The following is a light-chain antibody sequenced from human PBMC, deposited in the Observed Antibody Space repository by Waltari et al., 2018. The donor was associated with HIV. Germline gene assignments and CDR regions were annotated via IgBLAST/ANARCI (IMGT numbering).Light chain of an antibody. Sequence: QSVLTQPPSVSGAPGQRVTISCTGSSSNIGARSNVHWYQQFPGKAPRLLIYDNSNRPSGVPDRFSGSTAGTSASLTITGLQTEDEADYYCHSYEKSLGESGVFGGGTKVTVL. J-gene: IGLJ3*02. CDR2: DNS. CDR3: HSYEKSLGESGV. V-gene: IGLV1-40*01. CDR1: SSNIGARSN.